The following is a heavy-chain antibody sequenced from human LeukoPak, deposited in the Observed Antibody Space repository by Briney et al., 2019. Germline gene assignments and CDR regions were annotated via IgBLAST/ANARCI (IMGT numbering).Heavy chain of an antibody. Sequence: HGESLKISSKGPGYSFTNYWIAWVRQMPGKDLEWLGIIYPGGSGTTYSPSFEGQVTISADKPTSTPYLQSSSLTASDTSMYYWARRTLSSGGSCYDYWGEGPLVTVSS. CDR2: IYPGGSGT. J-gene: IGHJ4*02. CDR3: ARRTLSSGGSCYDY. D-gene: IGHD2-15*01. V-gene: IGHV5-51*01. CDR1: GYSFTNYW.